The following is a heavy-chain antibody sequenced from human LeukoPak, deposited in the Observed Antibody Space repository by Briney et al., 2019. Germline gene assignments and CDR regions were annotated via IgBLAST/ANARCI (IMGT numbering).Heavy chain of an antibody. CDR3: ARGSGGADFWSGYSIDY. Sequence: SETLSLTCTVSGGSISSGNYYWSWIRQPAGKGLEWIGRIYTSGSTNYNPSLKNRVTISVDTSKNQFSLKLSSVTAADTAVYYCARGSGGADFWSGYSIDYWGQGTLVTVSS. D-gene: IGHD3-3*01. CDR2: IYTSGST. V-gene: IGHV4-61*02. J-gene: IGHJ4*02. CDR1: GGSISSGNYY.